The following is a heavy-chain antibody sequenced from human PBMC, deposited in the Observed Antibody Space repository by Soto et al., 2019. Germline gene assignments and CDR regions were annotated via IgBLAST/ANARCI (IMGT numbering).Heavy chain of an antibody. CDR2: INPNSGGT. Sequence: ASVKVSCKASGYTFTGYYMHWVRQAPGQGLEWMGWINPNSGGTNYAQKFQGWVTMTRDTSISTAYMELSRLRSDDTAVYYCAREVVAANYYYYYGMDVWGQGTTVTVSS. V-gene: IGHV1-2*04. D-gene: IGHD2-15*01. J-gene: IGHJ6*02. CDR3: AREVVAANYYYYYGMDV. CDR1: GYTFTGYY.